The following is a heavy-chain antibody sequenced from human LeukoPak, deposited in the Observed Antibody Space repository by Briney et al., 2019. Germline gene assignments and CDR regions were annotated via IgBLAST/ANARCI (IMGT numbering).Heavy chain of an antibody. CDR1: GGSFSGYY. CDR3: ARQKVAVAGYYYYYYYMYV. CDR2: INHSGST. Sequence: SETLSLTCAVYGGSFSGYYWSWIRQPPGKGLEWIGEINHSGSTNYNPSLKGRVNISVDTSKNQFSLKLSSVTAADTAVYYCARQKVAVAGYYYYYYYMYVWGKGTTVTISS. J-gene: IGHJ6*03. D-gene: IGHD6-19*01. V-gene: IGHV4-34*01.